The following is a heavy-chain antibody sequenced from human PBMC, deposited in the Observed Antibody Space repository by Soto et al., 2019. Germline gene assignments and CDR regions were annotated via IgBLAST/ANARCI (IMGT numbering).Heavy chain of an antibody. D-gene: IGHD6-6*01. Sequence: SETLSVTCTVSGGSISSYYWSWIRQPPGKGLEWIGYIYYSGSTNYNPSLKSRVTISVDTSKNQFSLKLSSVTAADTAVYYCARASSIAARARFDPWGQGTLVTVSS. V-gene: IGHV4-59*01. CDR2: IYYSGST. CDR3: ARASSIAARARFDP. J-gene: IGHJ5*01. CDR1: GGSISSYY.